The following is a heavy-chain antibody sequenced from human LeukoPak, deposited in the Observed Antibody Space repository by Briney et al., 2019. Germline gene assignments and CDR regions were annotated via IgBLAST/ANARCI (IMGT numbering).Heavy chain of an antibody. J-gene: IGHJ5*02. V-gene: IGHV4-59*01. D-gene: IGHD6-19*01. CDR3: ARDSSGWYHWFDP. CDR2: ISYSGST. CDR1: GGSITSYY. Sequence: SETLSLTCTVSGGSITSYYWSWIRQPPGKGLEWIGYISYSGSTNYNPSLKSRGTISVDTSTTQFSLKLSSVTAADTAVYYCARDSSGWYHWFDPWGQGNLVTVSS.